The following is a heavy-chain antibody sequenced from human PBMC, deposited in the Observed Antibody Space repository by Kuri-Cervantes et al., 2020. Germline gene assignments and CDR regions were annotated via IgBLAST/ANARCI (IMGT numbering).Heavy chain of an antibody. CDR2: ISGSGGST. V-gene: IGHV3-23*01. CDR1: GFTFSSYA. J-gene: IGHJ6*02. Sequence: GGSLRLSCAASGFTFSSYAMSWVRQAPGKGLEWVSAISGSGGSTYYADSVKGRFTISRDNSKNTLYLQMNSLRAEDTAVYYCARDRGGYCSSTSCRRRVYYYYYGMDVWGQGTTVTVSS. D-gene: IGHD2-2*01. CDR3: ARDRGGYCSSTSCRRRVYYYYYGMDV.